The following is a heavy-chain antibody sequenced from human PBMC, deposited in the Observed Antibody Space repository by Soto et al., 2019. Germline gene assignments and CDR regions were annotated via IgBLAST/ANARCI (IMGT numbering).Heavy chain of an antibody. CDR2: IYYSGST. CDR1: GGSISSYY. D-gene: IGHD3-16*01. CDR3: ARSRGGYFDY. V-gene: IGHV4-59*01. J-gene: IGHJ4*02. Sequence: SETLSLSCTVSGGSISSYYWSWIRQPPGKGLEWIGYIYYSGSTNYNPSLKSRVTISVDTSKNQFSLKLSSVTAADTAVYYCARSRGGYFDYWGQGTLVTVSS.